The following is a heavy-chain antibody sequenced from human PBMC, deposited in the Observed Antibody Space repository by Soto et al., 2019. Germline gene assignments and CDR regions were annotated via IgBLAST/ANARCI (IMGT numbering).Heavy chain of an antibody. D-gene: IGHD2-21*02. CDR3: ARADDSYAVDY. J-gene: IGHJ4*02. V-gene: IGHV2-26*01. CDR1: GFSLTNDGMG. CDR2: IFSNDVK. Sequence: QVTLKESGPVLVKPTETLTLTCTVSGFSLTNDGMGVSWIRQTPGKALEWLAHIFSNDVKYYTASLRSRLNISKDTSKSHVVLTMTNVDPADTATYYCARADDSYAVDYWGQGTLVTVSS.